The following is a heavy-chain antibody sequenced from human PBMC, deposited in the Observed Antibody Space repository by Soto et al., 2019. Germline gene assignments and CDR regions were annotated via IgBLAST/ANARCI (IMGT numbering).Heavy chain of an antibody. Sequence: SVKVSCKASGGTFSSYAISWVGQAPGQGLEWMGGIIPIFGTANYAQKFQGRVTITADESTSTAYMELSSLRSEDTAVYYCAARPRHDRLNYYYYGMDVWGQGTTVTVSS. CDR3: AARPRHDRLNYYYYGMDV. D-gene: IGHD2-2*01. CDR2: IIPIFGTA. V-gene: IGHV1-69*13. CDR1: GGTFSSYA. J-gene: IGHJ6*02.